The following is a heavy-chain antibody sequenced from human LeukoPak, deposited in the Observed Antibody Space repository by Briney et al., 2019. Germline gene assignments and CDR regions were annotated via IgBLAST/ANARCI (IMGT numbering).Heavy chain of an antibody. CDR3: AKENIVVVPAAMRWFDP. V-gene: IGHV3-30*02. Sequence: GGSLRHSCAASGFTFSSYGMHWVRQAPGKRLEWVAFIRYDGSNKYYADSVKGRFTISRDNSKNTLYLQMNSLRAEDTAVYYCAKENIVVVPAAMRWFDPWGQGTLVTVSS. CDR1: GFTFSSYG. D-gene: IGHD2-2*01. J-gene: IGHJ5*02. CDR2: IRYDGSNK.